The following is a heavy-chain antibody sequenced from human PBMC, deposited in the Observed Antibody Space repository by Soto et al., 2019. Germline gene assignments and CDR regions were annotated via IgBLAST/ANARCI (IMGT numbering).Heavy chain of an antibody. D-gene: IGHD5-12*01. CDR1: GGSISSGGYS. V-gene: IGHV4-30-2*01. J-gene: IGHJ4*02. CDR2: ISHSGCT. CDR3: AAGGGLPRYY. Sequence: QLQLQESGSGLVKPSQTLSLTCAVSGGSISSGGYSWSWIRQPPGKGLEWIGYISHSGCTYYNTSHKRRVTIPVARSKNQFSLKLSSVTAADTAVYYCAAGGGLPRYYWGQGTLVTVSS.